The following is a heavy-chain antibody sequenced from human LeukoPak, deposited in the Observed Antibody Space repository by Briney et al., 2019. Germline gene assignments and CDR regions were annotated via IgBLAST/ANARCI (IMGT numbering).Heavy chain of an antibody. D-gene: IGHD3-3*01. CDR1: GFTVSSNY. CDR3: AKDPETYYDFWSGYHFGY. J-gene: IGHJ4*02. CDR2: IYSGGST. Sequence: GGSLRLSCAASGFTVSSNYMSWVRQAPGKGLEWFSVIYSGGSTYYADSVKGRFTISRDNSKNTLYLQMNSLRAEDTAVYYCAKDPETYYDFWSGYHFGYWGQGTLVTVSS. V-gene: IGHV3-53*05.